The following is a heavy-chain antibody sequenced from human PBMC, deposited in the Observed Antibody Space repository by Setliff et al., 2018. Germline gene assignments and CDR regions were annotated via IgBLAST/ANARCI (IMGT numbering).Heavy chain of an antibody. CDR1: GYTFTTHG. Sequence: GASVKVSCKASGYTFTTHGISWVRQAPGQGLECMGRINPNNGGTNYAQKFQGRVTLTRDTSITTVYMELSTLTSDDTAVYYCVREGLSFGPGCCPNWLDPWGQGTLVTVSS. CDR3: VREGLSFGPGCCPNWLDP. J-gene: IGHJ5*02. V-gene: IGHV1-2*06. CDR2: INPNNGGT. D-gene: IGHD3-3*01.